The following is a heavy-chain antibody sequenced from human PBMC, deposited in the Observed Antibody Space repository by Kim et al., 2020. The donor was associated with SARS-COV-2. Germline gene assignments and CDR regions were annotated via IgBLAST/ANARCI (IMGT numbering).Heavy chain of an antibody. J-gene: IGHJ4*02. CDR1: GGSFSGYY. Sequence: SETLSLTCAVYGGSFSGYYWSWIRQPPGKGLEWIGEINHSGSTNYNPSLKSRVTISVDTSKNQFSLKLSSVTAADTAVYYCAWMGALRFYCSGGSCHRRGFDYWGQGTLVTVSS. D-gene: IGHD2-15*01. CDR3: AWMGALRFYCSGGSCHRRGFDY. CDR2: INHSGST. V-gene: IGHV4-34*01.